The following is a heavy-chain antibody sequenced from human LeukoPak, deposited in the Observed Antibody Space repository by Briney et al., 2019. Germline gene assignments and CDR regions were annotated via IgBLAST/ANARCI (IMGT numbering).Heavy chain of an antibody. V-gene: IGHV4-38-2*02. CDR3: ASRPYYYDSSGKEGVGWYFDL. J-gene: IGHJ2*01. D-gene: IGHD3-22*01. Sequence: SETLSLTCTVSGYSISSGYYWGWIRQPPGKGLEWIGSIYHSGSTYYNPSLKSRVTISVDTSKNQFSLKLSSVTAADTAVYYCASRPYYYDSSGKEGVGWYFDLWGRGTLVTVSS. CDR2: IYHSGST. CDR1: GYSISSGYY.